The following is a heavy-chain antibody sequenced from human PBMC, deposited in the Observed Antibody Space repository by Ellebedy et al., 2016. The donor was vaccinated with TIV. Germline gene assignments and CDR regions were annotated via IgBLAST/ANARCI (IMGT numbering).Heavy chain of an antibody. CDR3: ARLAAAAATFDY. Sequence: MPSETLSLTCAAYGGSFSGHYWSWIRQPPGKGPEWIGEINDSGTTKYNPSLVSRVTISLDMPKNQFSLKLTSVTAADTAIYYCARLAAAAATFDYWGQGTLVTVSS. J-gene: IGHJ4*02. V-gene: IGHV4-34*01. D-gene: IGHD6-13*01. CDR2: INDSGTT. CDR1: GGSFSGHY.